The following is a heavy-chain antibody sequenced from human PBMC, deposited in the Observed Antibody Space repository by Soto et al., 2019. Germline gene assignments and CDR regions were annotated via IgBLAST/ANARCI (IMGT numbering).Heavy chain of an antibody. CDR3: ARDSMVVPGTAGV. V-gene: IGHV6-1*01. D-gene: IGHD6-19*01. Sequence: SQTLSLTCAISGDSVSSNSAAWNWIRQSPSRGLEWLGRTYYRSKWYNEYAVSVKSRITINPDTSKNQFSLHLNSVTPEGTAVYYCARDSMVVPGTAGVWGQGTLVTVSS. J-gene: IGHJ4*02. CDR1: GDSVSSNSAA. CDR2: TYYRSKWYN.